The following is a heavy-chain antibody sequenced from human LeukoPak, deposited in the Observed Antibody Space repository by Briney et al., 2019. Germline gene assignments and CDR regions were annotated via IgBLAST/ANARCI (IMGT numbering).Heavy chain of an antibody. J-gene: IGHJ5*02. V-gene: IGHV1-69*05. D-gene: IGHD3-22*01. CDR3: AREEDYYDSSGSPRSWFDP. Sequence: SVKVSCKASGGTFSSYAISWVRQAPGQGLEWMGRIIPIFGTANYAQKFQGRVTITTDESTSTAYMELSSLRSEDTAVDYCAREEDYYDSSGSPRSWFDPWGQGTLATVSS. CDR2: IIPIFGTA. CDR1: GGTFSSYA.